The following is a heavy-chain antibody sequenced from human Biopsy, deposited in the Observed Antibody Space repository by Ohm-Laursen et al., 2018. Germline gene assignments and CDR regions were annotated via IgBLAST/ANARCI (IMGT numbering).Heavy chain of an antibody. Sequence: SLRLSCTASGFRFDNTGMHWVRQGPGKGLEWVAGISWSSDSITYAKSVTGRFTISGDNGENSLYLQMNSLRPEDTALYYCTKNTQWEGSGYLDAFHIWGHGAMVTVSS. D-gene: IGHD3-22*01. CDR3: TKNTQWEGSGYLDAFHI. J-gene: IGHJ3*02. CDR1: GFRFDNTG. V-gene: IGHV3-9*01. CDR2: ISWSSDSI.